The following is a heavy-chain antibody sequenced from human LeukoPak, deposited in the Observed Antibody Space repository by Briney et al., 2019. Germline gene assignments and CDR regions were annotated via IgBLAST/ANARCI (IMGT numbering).Heavy chain of an antibody. CDR2: IYYSGST. J-gene: IGHJ3*02. Sequence: PSETLSLTCSVSGGSISSYYWSWIRQPPGKGLEWIGYIYYSGSTNYNPSLKSRVTISVDTSKNQFSLKLSSVTAADTAVYYCARRTWGAREEGGAFDIWGQGTMVTVSS. CDR3: ARRTWGAREEGGAFDI. D-gene: IGHD1-26*01. CDR1: GGSISSYY. V-gene: IGHV4-59*08.